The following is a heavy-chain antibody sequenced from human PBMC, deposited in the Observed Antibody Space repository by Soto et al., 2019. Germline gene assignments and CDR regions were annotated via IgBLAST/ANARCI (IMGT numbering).Heavy chain of an antibody. D-gene: IGHD1-7*01. CDR2: IKQDGSEK. CDR3: ARDRELELPPYFDY. Sequence: PGGSLRLSCAASGFTFSSYWMSWVRQAPGKGLEWVANIKQDGSEKYYVDSVKGRFTISRDNAKSTLYLQMNSLRAEDTAVYYCARDRELELPPYFDYWGQGTLVTVSS. J-gene: IGHJ4*02. CDR1: GFTFSSYW. V-gene: IGHV3-7*01.